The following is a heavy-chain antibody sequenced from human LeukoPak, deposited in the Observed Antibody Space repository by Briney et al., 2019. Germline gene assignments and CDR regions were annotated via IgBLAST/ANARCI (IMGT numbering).Heavy chain of an antibody. CDR1: GFTFRSYA. V-gene: IGHV3-30-3*01. CDR2: ISYDGSNK. CDR3: AREGAEQAFDI. Sequence: PGRSLRLSCAAPGFTFRSYAMHWVRQAPGKGLEWVAVISYDGSNKYHADSVKGRFTISRDNSKNTLYLQMNSLRAEDTAVYYCAREGAEQAFDIWGQGTMVTVSS. D-gene: IGHD1-26*01. J-gene: IGHJ3*02.